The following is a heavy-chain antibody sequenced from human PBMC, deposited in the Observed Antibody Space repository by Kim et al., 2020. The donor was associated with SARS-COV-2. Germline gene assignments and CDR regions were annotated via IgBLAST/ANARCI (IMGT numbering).Heavy chain of an antibody. Sequence: DTRYSPSFQGQVTISADKSISTAYLQWSSLKASDTAMYYCARLTGGYPGYWGQGTLVTVSS. CDR2: DT. D-gene: IGHD7-27*01. CDR3: ARLTGGYPGY. V-gene: IGHV5-51*01. J-gene: IGHJ4*02.